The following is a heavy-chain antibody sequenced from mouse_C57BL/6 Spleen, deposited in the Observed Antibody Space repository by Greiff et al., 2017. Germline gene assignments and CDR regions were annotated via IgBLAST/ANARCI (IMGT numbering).Heavy chain of an antibody. V-gene: IGHV2-9-1*01. CDR3: ATTGTFYFDY. D-gene: IGHD4-1*01. Sequence: QVQLKESGPGLVAPSQSLSITCTVSGFSLTSYAISWVRQPPGKGLEWLGLIWTGGGTNYNSALKSKLSISKDNSKSQVFLKMNSLQTDDTASYYCATTGTFYFDYWGQGTTLTVAS. CDR2: IWTGGGT. J-gene: IGHJ2*01. CDR1: GFSLTSYA.